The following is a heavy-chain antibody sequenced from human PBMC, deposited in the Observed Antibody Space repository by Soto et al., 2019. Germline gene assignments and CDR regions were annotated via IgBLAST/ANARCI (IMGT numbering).Heavy chain of an antibody. Sequence: GASVKVSCKASGYTFTGYYMHWVRQAPGQGLEWMGWINPNSGGTNYAQKFQGWVTMTGDTSISTAYMELSRLRSDDTAVYYCARFAVVGYCSSTSCLPAFDIWGQGTMVTVSS. CDR1: GYTFTGYY. V-gene: IGHV1-2*04. CDR3: ARFAVVGYCSSTSCLPAFDI. D-gene: IGHD2-2*01. CDR2: INPNSGGT. J-gene: IGHJ3*02.